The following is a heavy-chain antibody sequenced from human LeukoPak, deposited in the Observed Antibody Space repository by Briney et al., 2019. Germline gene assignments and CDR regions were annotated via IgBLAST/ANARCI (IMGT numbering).Heavy chain of an antibody. D-gene: IGHD5-12*01. CDR1: GGSISSYY. CDR3: ARLGRYSGYDLDWFDP. Sequence: ETLCLTCTVSGGSISSYYWSWIRQPPGKGLERIGYFYYSGSTNYNPSLKSRVTISVDTSKNQFSLKLSSVTAADTAVYYCARLGRYSGYDLDWFDPWGQGTLVTVSS. CDR2: FYYSGST. J-gene: IGHJ5*02. V-gene: IGHV4-59*01.